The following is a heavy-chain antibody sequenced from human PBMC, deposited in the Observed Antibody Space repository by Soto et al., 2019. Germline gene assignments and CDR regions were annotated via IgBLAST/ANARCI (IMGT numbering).Heavy chain of an antibody. CDR1: GFTVTDIY. V-gene: IGHV3-66*01. CDR3: AREPRYCSGGSCSIMVDAFDI. Sequence: EVQLVESGGGLVQPGGSLRLSCVASGFTVTDIYMNWVRQAPGKGLEWVSVIYKDFTNYADFVRGRFSVSTDTSKNALYIQLDNLRAEDTAVYYCAREPRYCSGGSCSIMVDAFDIWGQGAMVTVSS. CDR2: IYKDFT. D-gene: IGHD2-15*01. J-gene: IGHJ3*02.